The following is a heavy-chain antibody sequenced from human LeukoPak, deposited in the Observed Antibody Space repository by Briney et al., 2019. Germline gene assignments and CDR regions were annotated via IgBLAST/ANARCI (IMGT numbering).Heavy chain of an antibody. D-gene: IGHD3-10*01. CDR3: ATSGRGSGSYYPYYFDY. CDR1: GFTVSSNY. Sequence: PGGSLRLSCAASGFTVSSNYMSWVRQAPGKGLEWVSVIYSGGSTYYADSVKGRFTISRGNSKNTLYLQMNSLRAEDTAVYYCATSGRGSGSYYPYYFDYWGQGTLVTVSS. J-gene: IGHJ4*02. CDR2: IYSGGST. V-gene: IGHV3-66*01.